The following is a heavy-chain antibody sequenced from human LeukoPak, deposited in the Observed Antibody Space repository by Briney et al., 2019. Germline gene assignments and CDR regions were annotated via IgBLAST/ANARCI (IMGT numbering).Heavy chain of an antibody. CDR1: GGSISSYY. V-gene: IGHV4-59*01. CDR2: NYYSGST. Sequence: PSETLSLTCTVSGGSISSYYWSWIRQPPGKGLEWIGYNYYSGSTNYNPSLKSRVTISVDTSKNQFSLKLSSVTAADTAVYYCARGHNWGFFDYWGQGTLVTVSS. D-gene: IGHD7-27*01. J-gene: IGHJ4*02. CDR3: ARGHNWGFFDY.